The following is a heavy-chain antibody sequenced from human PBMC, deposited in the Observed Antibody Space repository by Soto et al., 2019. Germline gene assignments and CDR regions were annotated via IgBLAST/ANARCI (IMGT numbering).Heavy chain of an antibody. J-gene: IGHJ4*02. D-gene: IGHD5-18*01. CDR2: ISGSGGST. V-gene: IGHV3-23*01. CDR1: GFTFSSYA. CDR3: ANSGYSYGSFDY. Sequence: GGSLRLSCAASGFTFSSYAMSWVRQAPGKGLEWVSAISGSGGSTHYADSVKGRFTISRDNSKNTLYLQMNSLRAEDTAVYYCANSGYSYGSFDYWGQGTLVTVSS.